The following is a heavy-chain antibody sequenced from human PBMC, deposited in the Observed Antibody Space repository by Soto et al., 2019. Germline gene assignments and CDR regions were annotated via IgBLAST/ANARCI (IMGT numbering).Heavy chain of an antibody. CDR3: VRRVSGNYAY. J-gene: IGHJ4*02. Sequence: EVQLAESGGGMVQPGWSLRLSCVASGFTFSSYDMHWVRQAPGKGLEYVSSISSNGGTTYYGNSVKGRFTISRDNSKNTLSLQMGSLRAEDMAVYYGVRRVSGNYAYWGQGTLVTVSS. D-gene: IGHD1-7*01. V-gene: IGHV3-64*01. CDR1: GFTFSSYD. CDR2: ISSNGGTT.